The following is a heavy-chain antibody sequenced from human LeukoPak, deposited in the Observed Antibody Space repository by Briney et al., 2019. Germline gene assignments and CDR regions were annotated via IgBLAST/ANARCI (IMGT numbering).Heavy chain of an antibody. D-gene: IGHD6-6*01. Sequence: PSETLSLTCAVYGGSFSGYYWSWIRQPPGKGLEWIGEINHSGSTNYNPSLKSRVTISVDTSKNQFSLKLSPVTAADTAVYYCATARGYSSSRAYFYWGQGTLVTVSS. CDR2: INHSGST. CDR3: ATARGYSSSRAYFY. J-gene: IGHJ4*02. V-gene: IGHV4-34*01. CDR1: GGSFSGYY.